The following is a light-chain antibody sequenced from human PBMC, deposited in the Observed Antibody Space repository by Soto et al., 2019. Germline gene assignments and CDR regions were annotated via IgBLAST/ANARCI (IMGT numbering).Light chain of an antibody. CDR3: ASYTTTFSWV. CDR2: EVN. V-gene: IGLV2-14*01. J-gene: IGLJ3*02. Sequence: QSALTQPASVSGSPGQSITISCSGSSSDVGRYNYVSWYQHHPGKAPKLLIYEVNYRPSGVSNRFSGSKSGNTASLTISGLQAEDEAEYHCASYTTTFSWVFGGGTKVTVL. CDR1: SSDVGRYNY.